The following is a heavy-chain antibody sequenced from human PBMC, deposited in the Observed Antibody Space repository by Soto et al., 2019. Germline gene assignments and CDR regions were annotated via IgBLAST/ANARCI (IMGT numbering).Heavy chain of an antibody. Sequence: ASLKISSNASGFTFTSNYVHWGRQAPGQGLEWMGMISPSAGSTIYAQKFQGRVTMTKDTSTSKVYMVLSSLRSEDTAVYYCARGLLYYWYPFDYWGQGILVTVSS. V-gene: IGHV1-46*01. CDR3: ARGLLYYWYPFDY. J-gene: IGHJ4*02. D-gene: IGHD2-8*02. CDR2: ISPSAGST. CDR1: GFTFTSNY.